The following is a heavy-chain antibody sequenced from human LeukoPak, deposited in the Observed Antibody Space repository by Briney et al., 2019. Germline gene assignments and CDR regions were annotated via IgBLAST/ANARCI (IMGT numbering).Heavy chain of an antibody. J-gene: IGHJ4*02. D-gene: IGHD2-2*01. CDR1: GFTFDDYA. CDR2: ISYDGSKK. CDR3: ARDFAGYCSSTGCYGYYFDY. V-gene: IGHV3-30*04. Sequence: GGSLRLSCAASGFTFDDYAMHWVRQAPGKGLEWVAVISYDGSKKYCADSVKGRFTISRDNSKNTLYVQMNSLRAEDTAVYYCARDFAGYCSSTGCYGYYFDYWGQGTLVTVSS.